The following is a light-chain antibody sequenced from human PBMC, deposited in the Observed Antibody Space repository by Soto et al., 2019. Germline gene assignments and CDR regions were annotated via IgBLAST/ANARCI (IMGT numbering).Light chain of an antibody. CDR3: QLYYNFPPT. CDR1: QGINNF. CDR2: GAS. V-gene: IGKV1-16*01. Sequence: DIQLTQSPSSLSASVGDRVNVTCRASQGINNFLVWFQQRPGKAPKSLIYGASSLHTGVPSRFIGSVSWSDFTLTISRPQPEDFVTYYGQLYYNFPPTFGQGTMVEI. J-gene: IGKJ1*01.